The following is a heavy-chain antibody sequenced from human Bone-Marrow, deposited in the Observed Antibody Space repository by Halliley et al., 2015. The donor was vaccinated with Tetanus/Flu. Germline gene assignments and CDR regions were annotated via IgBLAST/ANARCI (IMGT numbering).Heavy chain of an antibody. CDR1: GGSIGNYY. Sequence: LRLSCTVSGGSIGNYYWTWIRQPPGKGLEWIGYIYYSGGTNYNRSLKSRVTISVDKSKNQFSVNLRSVTAADTAVYYCAREAYSYYGMDVWGQGTTVFVSS. CDR2: IYYSGGT. J-gene: IGHJ6*02. V-gene: IGHV4-59*01. CDR3: AREAYSYYGMDV.